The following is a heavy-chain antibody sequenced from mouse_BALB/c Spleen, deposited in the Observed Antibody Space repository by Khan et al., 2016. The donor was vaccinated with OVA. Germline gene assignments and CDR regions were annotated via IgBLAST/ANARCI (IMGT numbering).Heavy chain of an antibody. D-gene: IGHD1-1*01. J-gene: IGHJ2*01. V-gene: IGHV1-77*01. CDR1: GYTFTDYV. CDR3: TRTRYCSLDY. CDR2: IYPGSGTT. Sequence: QVQLQQPGPEVVKPGASVKMSCKASGYTFTDYVINWVTQRTGQGLEWIGQIYPGSGTTHYNENFTGKATLPADKSSNTAYMQFSSLTSEDSAFYFGTRTRYCSLDYWGLGTTLAVS.